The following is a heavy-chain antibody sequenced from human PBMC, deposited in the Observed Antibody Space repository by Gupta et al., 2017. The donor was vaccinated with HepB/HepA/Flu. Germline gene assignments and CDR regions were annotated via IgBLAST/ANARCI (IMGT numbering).Heavy chain of an antibody. D-gene: IGHD3-10*01. CDR3: AKVITEPRGLNTYYSYSMDA. CDR2: IRSDSGST. J-gene: IGHJ6*03. CDR1: GFTFNNNA. V-gene: IGHV3-23*01. Sequence: EVQLLESGGGLIQPGGSLRLSCVDSGFTFNNNAMRWVRQAPGKGLEWVSAIRSDSGSTFYADYVKGRFIISRDNSKNTLYLQMNSLRAEDTAVYFCAKVITEPRGLNTYYSYSMDAWGNGTTVTVSS.